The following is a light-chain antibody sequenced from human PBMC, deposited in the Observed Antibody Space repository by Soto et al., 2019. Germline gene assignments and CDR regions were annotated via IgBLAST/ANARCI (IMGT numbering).Light chain of an antibody. CDR3: NSYTSSNTLYV. V-gene: IGLV2-14*01. CDR1: SSDVGDYNF. CDR2: EVS. Sequence: QSALTQPASVSGSPGQSITISCTGTSSDVGDYNFVSWYQQHPGKAPKLMIYEVSHRPSGVSNRFSGSKSGNTASLTISGLQADDEADYYCNSYTSSNTLYVFGTGTQLTVL. J-gene: IGLJ6*01.